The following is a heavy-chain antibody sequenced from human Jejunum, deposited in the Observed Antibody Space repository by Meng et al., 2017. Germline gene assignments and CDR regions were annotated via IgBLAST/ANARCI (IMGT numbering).Heavy chain of an antibody. CDR2: IHYSGGT. Sequence: QVQLHESGPGLGKTATPLSLTCTVSGGSMNSAGHYWSWIRQDPGKGLEWIGYIHYSGGTYYNPSLKSRVTISVDTSKNQFSLKLNSVSAADTAVYYCARATAGNSEYFQNWGQGTLVTVSS. CDR1: GGSMNSAGHY. J-gene: IGHJ1*01. CDR3: ARATAGNSEYFQN. V-gene: IGHV4-31*03. D-gene: IGHD4-23*01.